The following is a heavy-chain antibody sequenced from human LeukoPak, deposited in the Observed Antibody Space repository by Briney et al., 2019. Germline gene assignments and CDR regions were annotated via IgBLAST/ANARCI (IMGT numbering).Heavy chain of an antibody. J-gene: IGHJ4*02. CDR3: ARDYLDSSGYYYRN. V-gene: IGHV4-4*07. D-gene: IGHD3-22*01. CDR2: IYTSGST. Sequence: SETLSLTCTVSSVSISSFYWSWIRQPAGKGLEWIGRIYTSGSTNYNPSLKSRVTMSVDTSKNPFSLKLSSVTAADTAVYYCARDYLDSSGYYYRNWGQGTLVTVSS. CDR1: SVSISSFY.